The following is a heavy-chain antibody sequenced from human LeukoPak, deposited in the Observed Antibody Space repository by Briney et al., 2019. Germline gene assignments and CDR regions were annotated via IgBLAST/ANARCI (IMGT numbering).Heavy chain of an antibody. Sequence: XNPSGGSTNSAHKFQGRVNMTRERSTRRVYMEVSSLRSEDTAVYYCARDLEATYYYGSGSFDYWGQGTLVTVSS. D-gene: IGHD3-10*01. CDR2: XNPSGGST. CDR3: ARDLEATYYYGSGSFDY. V-gene: IGHV1-46*01. J-gene: IGHJ4*02.